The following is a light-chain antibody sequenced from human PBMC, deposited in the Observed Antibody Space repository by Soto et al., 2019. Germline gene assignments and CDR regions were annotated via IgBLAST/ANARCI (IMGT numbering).Light chain of an antibody. CDR3: HLYYNWHTWT. V-gene: IGKV3-15*01. CDR2: DTS. CDR1: QSVGNN. J-gene: IGKJ1*01. Sequence: EIVMTQSPATLSASPGERATLSCRASQSVGNNLAWYQQKPGQAPRLLIFDTSTRATGVPARFSDTGSGTEFTLTISSLQFEDFAVYYCHLYYNWHTWTFGQGTKVDIK.